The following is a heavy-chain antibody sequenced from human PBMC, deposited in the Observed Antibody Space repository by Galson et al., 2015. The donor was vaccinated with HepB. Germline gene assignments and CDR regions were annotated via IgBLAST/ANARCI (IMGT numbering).Heavy chain of an antibody. D-gene: IGHD6-6*01. CDR2: ISAYNDNT. Sequence: SVKVSCKASGYTFMKHGVSWVRQAPRQGLEWVGWISAYNDNTNYAQKLQGRVTMTTDTSTSTAYMELRSLRSDDTAVYYCARARYSSSPPDYWGQGTLVTVSS. V-gene: IGHV1-18*01. CDR3: ARARYSSSPPDY. J-gene: IGHJ4*02. CDR1: GYTFMKHG.